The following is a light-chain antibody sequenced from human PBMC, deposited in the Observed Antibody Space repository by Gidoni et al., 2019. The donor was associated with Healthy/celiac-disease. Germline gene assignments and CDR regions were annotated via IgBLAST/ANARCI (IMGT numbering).Light chain of an antibody. CDR2: AAS. Sequence: DIQITQSPSSLSASVGDRVTITCRASQSISSYLNWYQQKPGKAPKLLIYAASSLQSGVPSRFSGSGSGTEFTLTISSLQPEDFATYYCQQSYSTPYTFGQXTKLEIK. V-gene: IGKV1-39*01. J-gene: IGKJ2*01. CDR3: QQSYSTPYT. CDR1: QSISSY.